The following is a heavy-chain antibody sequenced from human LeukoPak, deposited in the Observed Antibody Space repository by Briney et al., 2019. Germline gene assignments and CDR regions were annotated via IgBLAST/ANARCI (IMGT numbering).Heavy chain of an antibody. J-gene: IGHJ4*02. Sequence: EGSLRLSCAASGFTFRSHSMNWVRQAPGKGLEWVSSISGSRRHMYYADSVKGRFTISRDNAKNSLYLQMNSLRVEDTAVYYCVRPVDYGDYWDFWGQGTLVTVSS. D-gene: IGHD4-17*01. V-gene: IGHV3-21*06. CDR3: VRPVDYGDYWDF. CDR1: GFTFRSHS. CDR2: ISGSRRHM.